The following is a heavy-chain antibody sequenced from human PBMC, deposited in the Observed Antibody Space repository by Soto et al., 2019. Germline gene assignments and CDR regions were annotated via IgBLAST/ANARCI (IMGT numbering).Heavy chain of an antibody. CDR1: GGSISSGGYY. D-gene: IGHD3-3*01. CDR2: IYYSGST. Sequence: QVQLQESGPGLVKPSQTLSLTCTVSGGSISSGGYYWSWIRQHPGKGLEWIGYIYYSGSTYYNPSLKSRVTISVDTSKNQFSLKLSSVTAADTAVYYCARVFHYDCWSGYVNWFDPWGQGTLVTVSS. J-gene: IGHJ5*02. CDR3: ARVFHYDCWSGYVNWFDP. V-gene: IGHV4-31*03.